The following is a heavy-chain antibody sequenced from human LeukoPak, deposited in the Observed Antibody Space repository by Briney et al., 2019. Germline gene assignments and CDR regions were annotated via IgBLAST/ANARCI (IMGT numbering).Heavy chain of an antibody. D-gene: IGHD2-21*01. J-gene: IGHJ6*02. V-gene: IGHV1-24*01. CDR1: GYTLTELS. Sequence: ASVKVSCKVSGYTLTELSMHWVRQAPGKGLEWMGGFDPEDGETIYAQKFQGRDTMTEDTSTDTAYMELSSLRSEDTAVYYCATDVQIAAHDYYYGMDVWGQGTTVTVSS. CDR2: FDPEDGET. CDR3: ATDVQIAAHDYYYGMDV.